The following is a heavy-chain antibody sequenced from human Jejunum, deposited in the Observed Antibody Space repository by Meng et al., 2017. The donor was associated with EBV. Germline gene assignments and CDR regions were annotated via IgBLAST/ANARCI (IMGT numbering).Heavy chain of an antibody. CDR2: IYHIGST. J-gene: IGHJ4*02. Sequence: QLQLQESGSGLVKPSRTLSLTCAVSGDSITRGAYLWSWIRQPPGKGLEWIGNIYHIGSTYYNPSLKSRVTISVDRSKNQFSLKLTSVTAADTAVYYCARGGPDFGDYVPFDYWGQGTLVTVSS. V-gene: IGHV4-30-2*01. CDR1: GDSITRGAYL. D-gene: IGHD4-17*01. CDR3: ARGGPDFGDYVPFDY.